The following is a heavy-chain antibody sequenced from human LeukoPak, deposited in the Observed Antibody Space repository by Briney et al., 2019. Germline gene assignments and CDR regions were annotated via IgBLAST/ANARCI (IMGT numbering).Heavy chain of an antibody. J-gene: IGHJ4*02. CDR2: ISYDGSTK. CDR3: AKELVGGYDFDY. D-gene: IGHD5-12*01. Sequence: GGSLRLSCAASGFTFSNYGMHWVRQAPGKGLEWVAVISYDGSTKYYADSVKGRFSISRDNSKNTLYLQMNSLRAEDTAVYYCAKELVGGYDFDYWGQGTLVTVSS. CDR1: GFTFSNYG. V-gene: IGHV3-30*18.